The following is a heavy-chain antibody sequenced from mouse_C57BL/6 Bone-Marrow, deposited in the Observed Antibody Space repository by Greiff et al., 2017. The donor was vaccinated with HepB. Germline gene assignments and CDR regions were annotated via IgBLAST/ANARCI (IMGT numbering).Heavy chain of an antibody. CDR2: ISSGGSYT. Sequence: EVQLVESGGDLVKPGGSLKLSCAASGFTFSSYGMSWVRQTPDKRLEWVATISSGGSYTYYPDSVKGRFTISRDNAKNTLYLQMSSLKSEDTAMYYCARSGLLPPFAYWGQGTLVTVSA. V-gene: IGHV5-6*01. CDR1: GFTFSSYG. J-gene: IGHJ3*01. D-gene: IGHD2-3*01. CDR3: ARSGLLPPFAY.